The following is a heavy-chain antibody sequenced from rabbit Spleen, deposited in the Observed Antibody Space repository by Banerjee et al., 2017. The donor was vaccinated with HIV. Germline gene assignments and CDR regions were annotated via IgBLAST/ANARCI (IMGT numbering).Heavy chain of an antibody. CDR2: IYAGSSGST. CDR1: GFSFSSIYY. J-gene: IGHJ4*01. Sequence: QSLEESGGDLVKPGASLTLTCTASGFSFSSIYYMCWVRQAPGKGLEWIACIYAGSSGSTYYASWAKGRFTISKTSSTTVTLQMTSLTAADTATYFCARDLRYDDGFDLWGQGTLVTVS. V-gene: IGHV1S40*01. D-gene: IGHD4-2*01. CDR3: ARDLRYDDGFDL.